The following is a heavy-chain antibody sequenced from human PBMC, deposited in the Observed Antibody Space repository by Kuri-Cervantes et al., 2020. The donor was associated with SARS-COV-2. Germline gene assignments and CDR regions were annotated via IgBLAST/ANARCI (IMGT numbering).Heavy chain of an antibody. CDR1: GFTFRSYS. J-gene: IGHJ6*02. Sequence: GGSLRLSCAASGFTFRSYSMNWVRQAPGKGLEWVSYISSSSSTIYYADSVKGRFTISRGNAKNSLYLQMNSLRDEDTAVYYCARGYCSSTSCPPYYYYGMDVWGQGTTVTVSS. V-gene: IGHV3-48*02. CDR2: ISSSSSTI. CDR3: ARGYCSSTSCPPYYYYGMDV. D-gene: IGHD2-2*01.